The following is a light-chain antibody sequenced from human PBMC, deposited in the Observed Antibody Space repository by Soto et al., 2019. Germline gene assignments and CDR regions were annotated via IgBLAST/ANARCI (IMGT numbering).Light chain of an antibody. CDR3: QQFSSYPLT. CDR2: DAS. V-gene: IGKV3-20*01. CDR1: QTVRNNY. J-gene: IGKJ4*01. Sequence: EFVLTQSPGTLSLSPGERATLSCRGSQTVRNNYLAWYQQKHGQAPRLLIYDASSRATGIPDRFSGVVSGTDLTLTISRLEPEDVEVYDCQQFSSYPLTFGGGTKVDIK.